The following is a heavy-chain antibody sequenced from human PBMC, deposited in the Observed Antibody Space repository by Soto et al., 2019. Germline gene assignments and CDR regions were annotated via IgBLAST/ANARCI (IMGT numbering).Heavy chain of an antibody. CDR2: IKSKSSGETT. Sequence: GGSLRLSCAGSGFTFSNAWMIWVRQAPGKGLEWVGRIKSKSSGETTDYDAAVKGRVSISRDDSKNVVYLQMNSLNSEDTAVYYCVKYSSSGAFDYWGQGTLVTVS. CDR3: VKYSSSGAFDY. J-gene: IGHJ4*02. CDR1: GFTFSNAW. D-gene: IGHD6-6*01. V-gene: IGHV3-15*01.